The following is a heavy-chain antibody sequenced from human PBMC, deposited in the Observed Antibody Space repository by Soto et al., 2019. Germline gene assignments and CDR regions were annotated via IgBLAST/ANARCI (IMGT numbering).Heavy chain of an antibody. CDR1: GGTFSSYA. CDR2: IIPIFGTA. CDR3: ARDHVGAHCGGDCTDASDI. D-gene: IGHD2-21*02. V-gene: IGHV1-69*13. Sequence: SVKVSCKASGGTFSSYAISWVRQAPGQGLEWMGGIIPIFGTANYAQKFQGRVTITADESTSTAYMELSSLRSEDTAVYYCARDHVGAHCGGDCTDASDIWGQGKMVTGS. J-gene: IGHJ3*02.